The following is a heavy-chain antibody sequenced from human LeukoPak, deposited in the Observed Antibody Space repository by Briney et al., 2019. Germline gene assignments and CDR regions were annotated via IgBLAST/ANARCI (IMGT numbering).Heavy chain of an antibody. V-gene: IGHV1-24*01. Sequence: GASVKVSCKVSGYTLTELSMHWVRQAPGKGLEWMGGFDPEDGETIYAQKFQGRVTMTEDTSTDTAYMELSSLRSEDTAVYYCGTAGYSSGWYEHDYWGQGTLVTVSS. CDR3: GTAGYSSGWYEHDY. CDR2: FDPEDGET. J-gene: IGHJ4*02. CDR1: GYTLTELS. D-gene: IGHD6-19*01.